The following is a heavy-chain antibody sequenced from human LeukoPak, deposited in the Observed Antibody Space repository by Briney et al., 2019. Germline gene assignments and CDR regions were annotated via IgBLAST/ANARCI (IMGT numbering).Heavy chain of an antibody. J-gene: IGHJ1*01. D-gene: IGHD3-16*01. Sequence: SETLSLTCAVSTGSFLGYYWSWVRQPPGKGVEWIGEIIHSGKTNFNPSLTSGGTISVETSKKHFSLNLTSVPAADTAVYYCARGSYFQYWDQGTPVIVSS. CDR2: IIHSGKT. V-gene: IGHV4-34*01. CDR1: TGSFLGYY. CDR3: ARGSYFQY.